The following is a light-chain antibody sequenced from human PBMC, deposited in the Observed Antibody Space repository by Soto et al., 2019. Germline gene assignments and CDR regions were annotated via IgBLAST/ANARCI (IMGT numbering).Light chain of an antibody. CDR3: SSYTSSSPPVV. V-gene: IGLV2-14*01. Sequence: QSALTQPASVSGSPGQSITISCTGTSSDVGGYNYVSWYQQHPGKAPKLMIYDVSNRPSGVSNRFSGSKSGHTASLTISGLQAEDEADYSCSSYTSSSPPVVFCGGTNLTVL. CDR1: SSDVGGYNY. J-gene: IGLJ2*01. CDR2: DVS.